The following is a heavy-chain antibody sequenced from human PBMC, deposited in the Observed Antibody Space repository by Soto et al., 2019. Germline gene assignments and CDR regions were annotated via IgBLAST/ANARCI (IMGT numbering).Heavy chain of an antibody. D-gene: IGHD4-17*01. CDR3: ARGLFYGDPSYYYYYNMDV. CDR2: IIPIFGTV. J-gene: IGHJ6*02. V-gene: IGHV1-69*12. Sequence: QVQLGQSGAEVKKPGSSVKVSCKASGGTFSSYAISWVRQAPGQGLEWMGGIIPIFGTVNYAQKFQCRVTITADESTTTVHMELSSLRSEDTAVYYCARGLFYGDPSYYYYYNMDVWGQGTTVTVSS. CDR1: GGTFSSYA.